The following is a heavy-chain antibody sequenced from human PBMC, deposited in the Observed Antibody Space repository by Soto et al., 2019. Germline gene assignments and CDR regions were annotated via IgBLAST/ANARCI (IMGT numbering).Heavy chain of an antibody. J-gene: IGHJ1*01. Sequence: PSETLSLTCAVYGGSFSGYYRSWIRQPPGKGLEWIGEINHSGSTNYNPSLKSRVTISVDTSKNQFSLKLSSVTAADTAVYYCAMSLSGYDTPLEYFQHWGQGTLVTVSS. CDR1: GGSFSGYY. D-gene: IGHD5-12*01. V-gene: IGHV4-34*01. CDR2: INHSGST. CDR3: AMSLSGYDTPLEYFQH.